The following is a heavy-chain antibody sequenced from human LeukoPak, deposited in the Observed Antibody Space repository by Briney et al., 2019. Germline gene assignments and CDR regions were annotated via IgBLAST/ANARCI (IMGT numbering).Heavy chain of an antibody. Sequence: GGSLRLSCAASGFTFSGYWMHWVHQAPGKGLVWVSRINSDGSSTSYADSVKGRFTISRDNAKNTLYLQMNSLRAEDTAVYYCARTYDYGPYYYYGMDVWGQGTTVTVSS. J-gene: IGHJ6*02. V-gene: IGHV3-74*01. D-gene: IGHD5-12*01. CDR1: GFTFSGYW. CDR3: ARTYDYGPYYYYGMDV. CDR2: INSDGSST.